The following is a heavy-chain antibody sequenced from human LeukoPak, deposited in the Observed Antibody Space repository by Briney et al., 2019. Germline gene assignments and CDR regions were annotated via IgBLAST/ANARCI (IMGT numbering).Heavy chain of an antibody. V-gene: IGHV4-34*01. D-gene: IGHD5-12*01. J-gene: IGHJ4*02. CDR3: ARGRRYSGYGH. CDR1: GGSFSGYY. Sequence: SETLSLTCAVYGGSFSGYYWSWIRQPPGKGLEWIGEINHSGSTNYNPSLKSRVPISVDTSKNQFSLKLSSVTAADTAVYYCARGRRYSGYGHWGQGTLVTVSS. CDR2: INHSGST.